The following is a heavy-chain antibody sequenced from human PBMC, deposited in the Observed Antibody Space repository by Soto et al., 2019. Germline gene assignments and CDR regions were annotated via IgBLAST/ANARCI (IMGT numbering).Heavy chain of an antibody. J-gene: IGHJ6*03. CDR2: IKSKTDGGTT. CDR1: GFTFSNAW. V-gene: IGHV3-15*01. Sequence: PGGSLRLSCAASGFTFSNAWMSWVRQAPGKGLEWVGRIKSKTDGGTTDYAAPVKGRFTISRDDSKNTLYLQMNSLKTADTAVYYCTTGRQENYSYYMDVWGKGTTVTVSS. CDR3: TTGRQENYSYYMDV.